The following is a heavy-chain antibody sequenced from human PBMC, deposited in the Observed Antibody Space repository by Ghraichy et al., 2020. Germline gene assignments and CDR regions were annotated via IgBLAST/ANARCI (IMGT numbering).Heavy chain of an antibody. Sequence: SETLSLTCTVSGGFISYYYWNWIRQPPGKGLEWIGYIYNGGKTNYNPSLKSRVTISVDTSKNQFSLKLNSVTAADTAVYYCARDRVGATQVVGAFDIWGHGTMVTVSS. V-gene: IGHV4-59*01. CDR1: GGFISYYY. CDR3: ARDRVGATQVVGAFDI. J-gene: IGHJ3*02. D-gene: IGHD1-26*01. CDR2: IYNGGKT.